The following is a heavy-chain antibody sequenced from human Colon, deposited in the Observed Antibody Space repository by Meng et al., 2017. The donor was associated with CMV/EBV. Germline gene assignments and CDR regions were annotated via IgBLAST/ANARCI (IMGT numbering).Heavy chain of an antibody. CDR1: GFTFSSKW. J-gene: IGHJ4*02. CDR2: INTDGSTT. V-gene: IGHV3-74*01. CDR3: ASRDY. Sequence: DVHLVESGGGLVQPGGSLRLSCGASGFTFSSKWMHWVRQGPGKGLVWVSRINTDGSTTYYADSVKGRFTISRDNAKNTLYLQMNSLRAEDTAVYYCASRDYWGQGTLVTVSS.